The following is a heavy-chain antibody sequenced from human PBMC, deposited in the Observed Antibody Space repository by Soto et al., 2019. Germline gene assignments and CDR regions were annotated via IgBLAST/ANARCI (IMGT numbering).Heavy chain of an antibody. Sequence: GASVKVSCKASGYTFTGYGISWVRQAPGQGLEWMGWISAYNGNTNYAQKLQGRVTMTTDTSTSTAYMELRSLRSDDTAVYYCATYLRCLEWARSAFDIWGQGTMVTVSS. CDR1: GYTFTGYG. J-gene: IGHJ3*02. D-gene: IGHD3-3*01. CDR3: ATYLRCLEWARSAFDI. V-gene: IGHV1-18*01. CDR2: ISAYNGNT.